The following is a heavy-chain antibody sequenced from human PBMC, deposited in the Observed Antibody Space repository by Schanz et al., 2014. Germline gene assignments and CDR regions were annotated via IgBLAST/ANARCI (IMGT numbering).Heavy chain of an antibody. CDR3: VRDLGGDQTDY. Sequence: EVLLLESGGRVERPGGSLRLSCAASGFIFDDYGMSWVRQVPGKGLEWVSTISGRSGTTNYADSVKGRFSISRDNSKNTLYLQVNSLRAEDTAVYYCVRDLGGDQTDYWGQGTLVTVSS. CDR1: GFIFDDYG. D-gene: IGHD4-17*01. J-gene: IGHJ4*02. V-gene: IGHV3-23*01. CDR2: ISGRSGTT.